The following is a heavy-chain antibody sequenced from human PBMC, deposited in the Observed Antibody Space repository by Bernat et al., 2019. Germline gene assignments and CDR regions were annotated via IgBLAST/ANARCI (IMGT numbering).Heavy chain of an antibody. CDR2: ISYDGSNK. CDR3: AKRHGADVYDIDY. V-gene: IGHV3-30*18. D-gene: IGHD3-22*01. CDR1: GFTFSSYG. Sequence: QVQLVESGGGVVQPGRSLRLSCAASGFTFSSYGMHWVRQAPGKGLEWVAVISYDGSNKYYTDSVKGRFTISRDNSKNTLYLQMDGLTYEDTAVYYCAKRHGADVYDIDYWGQVTLVTVSS. J-gene: IGHJ4*02.